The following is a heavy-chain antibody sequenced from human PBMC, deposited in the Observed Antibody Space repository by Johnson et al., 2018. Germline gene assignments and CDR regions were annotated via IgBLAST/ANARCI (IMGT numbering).Heavy chain of an antibody. CDR1: GGSITDDY. Sequence: QVQLQESGPGLVKPSESLSLTCTVSGGSITDDYWIWIRQPPGKGLEWIGYISYSGNTKYNPSLDSRVTISVDTSKTQFSLRLSSLTAADTAIYYCAKAVGSGYDDMDVWGKGTTVTVSS. CDR3: AKAVGSGYDDMDV. D-gene: IGHD1-26*01. J-gene: IGHJ6*03. CDR2: ISYSGNT. V-gene: IGHV4-59*01.